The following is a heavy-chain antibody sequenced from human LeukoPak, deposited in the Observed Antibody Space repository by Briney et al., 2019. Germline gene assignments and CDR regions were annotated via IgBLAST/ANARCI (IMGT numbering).Heavy chain of an antibody. J-gene: IGHJ3*02. Sequence: GASVKVSCKASGYTFTSYGISWVRQAPGQGLEWMGWISDYNGNTNYAQKLQGRATKTTDTSTSTAYVELRSQSSDDPAGFYCARNSRSMIVDPNTFDIWGQGPMVTVSS. CDR2: ISDYNGNT. CDR1: GYTFTSYG. D-gene: IGHD3-22*01. CDR3: ARNSRSMIVDPNTFDI. V-gene: IGHV1-18*01.